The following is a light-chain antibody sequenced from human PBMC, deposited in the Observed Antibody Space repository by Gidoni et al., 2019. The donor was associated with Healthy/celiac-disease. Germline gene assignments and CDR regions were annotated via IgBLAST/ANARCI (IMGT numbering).Light chain of an antibody. CDR1: QSVSSSY. CDR3: QQYGSSPPT. Sequence: EIVLTQSPGPLSLSPGERATLSCRASQSVSSSYLAWYQQKPGQAPRLLIYGASSRATGIPDRFSGSGSGTAFTLTIRRLEPEDFAVYYCQQYGSSPPTFGQGTKVEIK. CDR2: GAS. V-gene: IGKV3-20*01. J-gene: IGKJ1*01.